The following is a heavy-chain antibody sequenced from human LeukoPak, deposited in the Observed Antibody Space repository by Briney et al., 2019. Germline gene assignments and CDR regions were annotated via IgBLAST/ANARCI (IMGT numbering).Heavy chain of an antibody. CDR1: GGSFSGYY. J-gene: IGHJ4*02. Sequence: SETLSLTCAVYGGSFSGYYWSWIRQPPGKGLEWIGEINHSGSTNYNPSLKSRVTISVDTSKNQFSLKLSSVTAADTAVYYCARRPRYYYGSGSYLTFDYWGQGTLVTVSS. CDR3: ARRPRYYYGSGSYLTFDY. CDR2: INHSGST. V-gene: IGHV4-34*01. D-gene: IGHD3-10*01.